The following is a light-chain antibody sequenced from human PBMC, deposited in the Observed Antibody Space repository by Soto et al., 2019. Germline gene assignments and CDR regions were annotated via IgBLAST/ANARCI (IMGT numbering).Light chain of an antibody. Sequence: EIVLTQSPATLSLSPGERATLSCRASQSVSSSLAWYQQKPGQAPRLLIYAASNRATGIPTRFSGSGSGTDFTLTISSLEPEDFAVYFCQHYVPSPETWTFGQGTKVEIK. CDR3: QHYVPSPETWT. J-gene: IGKJ1*01. CDR1: QSVSSS. CDR2: AAS. V-gene: IGKV3-11*01.